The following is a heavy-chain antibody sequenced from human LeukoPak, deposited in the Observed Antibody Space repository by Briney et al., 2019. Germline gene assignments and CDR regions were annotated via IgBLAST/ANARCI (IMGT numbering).Heavy chain of an antibody. Sequence: PSETLSLTCAVSGDSISSGSYSWSWIRQPPGKGLEWIGHIYYSGSTNYNPSLKSRVTFSVDTSKNQFSLKLSSVTAADTAVYYCARHGTRYYYYYMDVWGKGTTVTISS. CDR3: ARHGTRYYYYYMDV. CDR2: IYYSGST. J-gene: IGHJ6*03. D-gene: IGHD1-26*01. V-gene: IGHV4-30-4*07. CDR1: GDSISSGSYS.